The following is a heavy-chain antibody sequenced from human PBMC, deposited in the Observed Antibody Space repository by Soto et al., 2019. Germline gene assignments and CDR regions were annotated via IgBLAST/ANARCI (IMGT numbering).Heavy chain of an antibody. CDR3: AREGVTVLVPAAIGAFDI. D-gene: IGHD2-2*01. CDR1: GGTFSSYA. Sequence: QVQLVQSGAEVKKPGSSVKVSCKASGGTFSSYAISWVRQAPGQGLEWMGGIIPIFGTANYAKKFQGRVTITADESMSTAYMELSSLISEDTAVYYCAREGVTVLVPAAIGAFDIWGQVTMVTVSS. J-gene: IGHJ3*02. V-gene: IGHV1-69*12. CDR2: IIPIFGTA.